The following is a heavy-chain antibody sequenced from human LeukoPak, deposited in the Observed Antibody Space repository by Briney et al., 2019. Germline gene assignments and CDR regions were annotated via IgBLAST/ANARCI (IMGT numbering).Heavy chain of an antibody. CDR1: GFTFSSYG. CDR2: IRYDGSNK. V-gene: IGHV3-30*02. J-gene: IGHJ3*02. Sequence: PGGSLRLSCAASGFTFSSYGMHWVRQAPGKGLEWVAFIRYDGSNKYYADSVKGRFTISRDNSKNTLYLQMNNLRPEDTAVYSCARAKYYDSRGYSVREAYDIWGQGTMVTVSS. CDR3: ARAKYYDSRGYSVREAYDI. D-gene: IGHD3-22*01.